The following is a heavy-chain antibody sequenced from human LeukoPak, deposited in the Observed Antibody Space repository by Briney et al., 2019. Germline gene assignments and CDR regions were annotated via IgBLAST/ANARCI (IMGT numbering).Heavy chain of an antibody. CDR1: RYTFTGYY. V-gene: IGHV1-2*02. CDR3: ARGGYNWNDEGKWFDP. CDR2: INPNSGGT. D-gene: IGHD1-1*01. J-gene: IGHJ5*02. Sequence: GASVKVSCKASRYTFTGYYMHWVRQAPGQGLEWMGWINPNSGGTKYAQRFQGRVTMTRDTSINTAYMELSSLRSDDTAVYYCARGGYNWNDEGKWFDPWGQGTLVTVSS.